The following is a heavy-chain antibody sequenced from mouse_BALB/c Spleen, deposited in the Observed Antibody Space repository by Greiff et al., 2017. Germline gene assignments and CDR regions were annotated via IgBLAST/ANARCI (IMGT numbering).Heavy chain of an antibody. V-gene: IGHV7-3*02. Sequence: EVMLVESGGGLVQPGGSLRLSCATSGFTFTAYYMSWVRQPPGKALEWLGFIRNKANGYTTEYSASVKGRFTISRDNSQSILYLQMNTLRAEDSATYDCARVLLLYYFDYWGQGTTLTVSS. CDR2: IRNKANGYTT. D-gene: IGHD1-1*01. J-gene: IGHJ2*01. CDR1: GFTFTAYY. CDR3: ARVLLLYYFDY.